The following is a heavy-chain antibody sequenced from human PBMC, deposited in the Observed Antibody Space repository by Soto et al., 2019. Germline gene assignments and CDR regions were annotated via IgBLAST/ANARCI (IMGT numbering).Heavy chain of an antibody. CDR2: ISGSGGST. Sequence: PGGSLRLSCAASGFTFSSYAMSWVRQAPGKGLEWVSAISGSGGSTYYADSVKGRFTISRDNSKNTLYLQMNSLRAEDTAVYYCAKDRKVDTAMVTWFDYWGQGPLVTVSS. CDR3: AKDRKVDTAMVTWFDY. D-gene: IGHD5-18*01. V-gene: IGHV3-23*01. J-gene: IGHJ4*02. CDR1: GFTFSSYA.